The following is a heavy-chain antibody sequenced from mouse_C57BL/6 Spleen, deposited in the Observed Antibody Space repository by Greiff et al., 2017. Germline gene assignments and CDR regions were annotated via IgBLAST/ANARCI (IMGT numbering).Heavy chain of an antibody. D-gene: IGHD4-1*01. Sequence: VQLKESGGDLVKPGGSLKLSCAASGFTFSSYGMSWVRQTPDKRLAWVATISSGGSYTYYPDSVKGRFTISRDNAKNTLYLQMSSLKSEDTAMYYCARPGTYWYFDVWGTGTTVTVSS. V-gene: IGHV5-6*01. J-gene: IGHJ1*03. CDR3: ARPGTYWYFDV. CDR1: GFTFSSYG. CDR2: ISSGGSYT.